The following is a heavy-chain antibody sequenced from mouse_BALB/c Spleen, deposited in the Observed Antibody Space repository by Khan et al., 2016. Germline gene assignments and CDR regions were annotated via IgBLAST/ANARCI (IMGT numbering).Heavy chain of an antibody. D-gene: IGHD2-14*01. CDR3: AREKGRRDWYVDD. V-gene: IGHV5-6*01. J-gene: IGHJ1*01. CDR2: ISSGGSYT. Sequence: EVELVESGGDLVKPGGSLKLSCAASGFTFSSYGMSWVRQTPDTRLEWVATISSGGSYTYYPDSVKGRFTISRDNAKNTLYLQMRSLKSEDTAMYDGAREKGRRDWYVDDWGAGTTVTVSS. CDR1: GFTFSSYG.